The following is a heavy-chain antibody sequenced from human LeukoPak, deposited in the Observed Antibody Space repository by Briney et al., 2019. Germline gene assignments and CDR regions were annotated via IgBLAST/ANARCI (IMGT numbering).Heavy chain of an antibody. CDR2: INPNSGGT. J-gene: IGHJ4*02. CDR1: GYTFTGYY. V-gene: IGHV1-2*02. Sequence: ASVKVSCKASGYTFTGYYMHWVRQAPGQGLEWMGWINPNSGGTNYEQKFQGRVTMTRETSISTAYMELSRLRSDDTAVHYCARERGDSSGFGHNDYWGQGTLVTVSS. CDR3: ARERGDSSGFGHNDY. D-gene: IGHD6-19*01.